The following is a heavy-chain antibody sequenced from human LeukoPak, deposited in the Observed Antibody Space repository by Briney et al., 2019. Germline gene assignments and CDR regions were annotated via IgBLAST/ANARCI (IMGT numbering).Heavy chain of an antibody. CDR3: AKGWGYFDY. V-gene: IGHV3-30*04. Sequence: PGGSLRLSCAASGFTFSSYAMHWVRQAPGKGLEWVALISYDGSNKYHADSVKGRFTISRDNSKNTLYLQMNSLRAEDTAVYYCAKGWGYFDYWGQGTLVTVSS. CDR2: ISYDGSNK. J-gene: IGHJ4*02. D-gene: IGHD7-27*01. CDR1: GFTFSSYA.